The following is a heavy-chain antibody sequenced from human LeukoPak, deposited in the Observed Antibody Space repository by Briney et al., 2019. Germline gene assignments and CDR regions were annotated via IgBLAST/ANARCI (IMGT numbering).Heavy chain of an antibody. CDR1: GGSISSGDYY. V-gene: IGHV4-30-4*01. CDR3: ARESRVRGVIITGYYYYGMDV. Sequence: PSETLSLTCTVSGGSISSGDYYWSWIRQPPGKGLEWIGYIYYSGSTYYNPSLKSRVTISVDTSKNQFSLKLSSVTAADTAVYYCARESRVRGVIITGYYYYGMDVWGQGTTVTVSS. CDR2: IYYSGST. D-gene: IGHD3-10*01. J-gene: IGHJ6*02.